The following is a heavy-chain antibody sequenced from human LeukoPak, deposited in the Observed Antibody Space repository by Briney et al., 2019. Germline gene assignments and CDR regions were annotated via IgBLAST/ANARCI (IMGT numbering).Heavy chain of an antibody. CDR2: IIPIFGTA. CDR3: ARERRAWGEDF. D-gene: IGHD3-16*01. V-gene: IGHV1-69*06. J-gene: IGHJ4*02. Sequence: AASVKVSCKASGGTFSSYAISWVRQAPGQGLEWMGGIIPIFGTANYAQKFQGRVTITADKSTSTVFMELNSLQSEDTAVYYCARERRAWGEDFWGQGTLVTVSS. CDR1: GGTFSSYA.